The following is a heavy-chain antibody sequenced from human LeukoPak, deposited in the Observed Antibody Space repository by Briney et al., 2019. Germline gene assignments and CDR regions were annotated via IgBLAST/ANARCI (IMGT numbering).Heavy chain of an antibody. Sequence: SQTLSLTCTVSGGFISSGGYYWSWIRQPPGKGLEWIGYIYHSGSTNYNPSLKSRVTISVDTSKNQFSLKLSSVTAADTAVYYCARDRTYFDYWGQGTLVTVSS. CDR3: ARDRTYFDY. CDR1: GGFISSGGYY. J-gene: IGHJ4*02. V-gene: IGHV4-30-2*01. CDR2: IYHSGST.